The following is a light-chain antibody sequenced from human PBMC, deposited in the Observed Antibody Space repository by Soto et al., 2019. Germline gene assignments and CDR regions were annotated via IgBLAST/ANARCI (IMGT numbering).Light chain of an antibody. CDR3: QQYGSSPPYT. J-gene: IGKJ2*01. Sequence: EMLLTQSPGTLSLSPGERATLSCRASHSVSSSYLAWYQQKPGQAPRLVIYGASNRATGIPDRFSGSGSGTDFTLTISRLEPEDFAVYYCQQYGSSPPYTFGQGTKLELK. CDR1: HSVSSSY. CDR2: GAS. V-gene: IGKV3-20*01.